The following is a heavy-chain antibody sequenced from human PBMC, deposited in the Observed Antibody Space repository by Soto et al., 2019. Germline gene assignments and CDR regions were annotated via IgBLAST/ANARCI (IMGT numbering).Heavy chain of an antibody. Sequence: ASVKVSCKAPGLTFITSTLQWVRQARGQRLEWRGWIGVGSGNAIYXXNFQERVXXTRDGSRSTAXVELSXLRFEDTGVYYCAAGDYHDTSGYSSDYXX. CDR2: IGVGSGNA. CDR3: AAGDYHDTSGYSSDY. D-gene: IGHD3-3*01. J-gene: IGHJ4*01. V-gene: IGHV1-58*01. CDR1: GLTFITST.